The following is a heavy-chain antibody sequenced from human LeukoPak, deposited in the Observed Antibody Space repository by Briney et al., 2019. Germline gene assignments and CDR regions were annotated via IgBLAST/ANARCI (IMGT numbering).Heavy chain of an antibody. CDR2: IIPIFGTA. J-gene: IGHJ4*02. CDR3: ARDRGSWYGY. CDR1: GGTFSSYA. V-gene: IGHV1-69*13. Sequence: GASVTVSCKASGGTFSSYAISWVRQAPGQGLEWMGGIIPIFGTANYAQKFQGRVTITADESTSTAYMELSSLRSEDTAVYYCARDRGSWYGYWGQGTLVTVSS. D-gene: IGHD6-13*01.